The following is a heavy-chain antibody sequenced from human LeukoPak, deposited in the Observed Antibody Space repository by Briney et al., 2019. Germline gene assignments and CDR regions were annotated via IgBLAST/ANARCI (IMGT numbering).Heavy chain of an antibody. CDR3: ADFYTTSGFFY. V-gene: IGHV1-24*01. D-gene: IGHD3-3*01. CDR2: LDGENDQK. J-gene: IGHJ4*02. CDR1: GYTVTEIS. Sequence: ASVKVSCKVSGYTVTEISIRWVRQSPGKGLEWMGGLDGENDQKVYAQQFQDRVTMSEDTSTDTAYMELSNLQSEDTAVYFCADFYTTSGFFYWGQGTLVTVSS.